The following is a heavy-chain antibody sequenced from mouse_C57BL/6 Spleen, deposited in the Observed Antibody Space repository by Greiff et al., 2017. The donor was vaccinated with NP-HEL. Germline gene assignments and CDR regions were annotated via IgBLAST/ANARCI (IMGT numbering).Heavy chain of an antibody. J-gene: IGHJ4*01. CDR3: ARDGSSRYYYAMDY. D-gene: IGHD1-1*01. CDR1: GFTFSDYG. CDR2: ISSGSSTI. Sequence: EVKVVESGGGLVKPGGSLKLSCAASGFTFSDYGMHWVRPAPEKGLEWVAYISSGSSTIYYADTVKGRFTISRDNAKNTLFLQMTSLRSEDTAMYYCARDGSSRYYYAMDYWGQGTSVTVSS. V-gene: IGHV5-17*01.